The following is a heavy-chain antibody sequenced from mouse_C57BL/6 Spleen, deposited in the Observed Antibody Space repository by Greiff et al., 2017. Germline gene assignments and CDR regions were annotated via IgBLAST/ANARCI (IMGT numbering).Heavy chain of an antibody. V-gene: IGHV1-69*01. CDR1: GYTFTSYW. J-gene: IGHJ2*01. D-gene: IGHD2-12*01. CDR2: IDPSDSYT. Sequence: QVQLQQPGAELVMPGASVKLSCKASGYTFTSYWMHWVKQRPGQGLEWIGEIDPSDSYTNYNQQFKGKSTLTVDKSSSTAYMQLSSLTSEDSAVYYCARVTHDCDYWGQGTTLTVSS. CDR3: ARVTHDCDY.